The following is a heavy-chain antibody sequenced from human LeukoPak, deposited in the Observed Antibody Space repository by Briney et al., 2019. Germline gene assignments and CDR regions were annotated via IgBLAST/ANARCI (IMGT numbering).Heavy chain of an antibody. CDR2: ISSRSSTI. CDR3: ARDGMIEDLHH. Sequence: PGGSLRLSCAASGFTFSSYTMNWVRQAPGKGLEWVSYISSRSSTIYYADSVKGRFTISRENAKNSLYLQMNSLRAEDTAVYYCARDGMIEDLHHWGQGTLVTVSA. V-gene: IGHV3-48*01. CDR1: GFTFSSYT. J-gene: IGHJ1*01. D-gene: IGHD3-22*01.